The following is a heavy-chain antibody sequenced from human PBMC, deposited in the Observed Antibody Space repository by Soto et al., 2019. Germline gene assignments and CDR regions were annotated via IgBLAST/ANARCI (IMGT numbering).Heavy chain of an antibody. CDR1: GFTFSSYD. J-gene: IGHJ4*02. CDR2: ISSNGGTT. D-gene: IGHD1-7*01. CDR3: VRRVSGNYDY. V-gene: IGHV3-64*01. Sequence: EVQLAESGGGMVQPGGSLRLSCVASGFTFSSYDMHWVRQAPGKGLEYVSSISSNGGTTDYGNSVKGRFTISRDNSKNALYLQMGSVRAEDMAVYYCVRRVSGNYDYWGQGTLVTVSS.